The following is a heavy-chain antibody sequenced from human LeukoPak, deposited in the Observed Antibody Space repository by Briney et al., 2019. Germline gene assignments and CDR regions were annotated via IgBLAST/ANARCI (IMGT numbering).Heavy chain of an antibody. CDR3: ARGRGGCSSTSCHNWFDP. CDR2: INHSGST. D-gene: IGHD2-2*01. CDR1: GGSFSGYY. V-gene: IGHV4-34*01. Sequence: SETLSLTCAVYGGSFSGYYWSWIRQPPGKGLEWSGEINHSGSTNYNPSLKSRVTISVDTSKNQFSLKLSSVTAADTAVYYCARGRGGCSSTSCHNWFDPWGQGTLVTVSS. J-gene: IGHJ5*02.